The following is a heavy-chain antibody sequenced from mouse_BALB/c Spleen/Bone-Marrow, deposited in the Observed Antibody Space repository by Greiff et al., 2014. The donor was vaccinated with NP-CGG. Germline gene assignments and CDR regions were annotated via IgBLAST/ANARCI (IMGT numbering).Heavy chain of an antibody. J-gene: IGHJ3*01. V-gene: IGHV1-9*01. CDR1: GYTFSSYW. CDR3: ARELGLRLAY. Sequence: VQLQQSGAELMKPGASVKISCKATGYTFSSYWVEWVKQRPGHGLEWIGEILPGSGSTNYNGKFKGTATFTADTSSNTAYMQLSSLTSEDSAVYYCARELGLRLAYWGQGTLVTVSA. CDR2: ILPGSGST. D-gene: IGHD3-1*01.